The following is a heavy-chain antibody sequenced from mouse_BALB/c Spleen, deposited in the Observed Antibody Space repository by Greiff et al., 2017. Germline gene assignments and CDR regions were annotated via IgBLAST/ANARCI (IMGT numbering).Heavy chain of an antibody. V-gene: IGHV5-6-4*01. Sequence: EVKLVESGGGLVKPGGSLKLSCAASGFTFSSYTMSWVRQTPEKRLEWVATISSGGSYTYYPDSVKGRFTISRDNAKNTLYLQISSLKSEDTAMYYCTRDLDYGYGYWGQGTTLTVSS. D-gene: IGHD1-2*01. CDR3: TRDLDYGYGY. CDR2: ISSGGSYT. J-gene: IGHJ2*01. CDR1: GFTFSSYT.